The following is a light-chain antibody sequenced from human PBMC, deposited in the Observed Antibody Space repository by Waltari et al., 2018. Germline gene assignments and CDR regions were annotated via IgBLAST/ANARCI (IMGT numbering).Light chain of an antibody. CDR2: GAS. CDR3: QQYNRWPPLT. CDR1: QNIDNN. Sequence: EVVMTQSPAALSVSPGERVTLSCKASQNIDNNLAWYQQKPGQSPRLLIYGASTRATGVPARFSGSGSGTEFTLTISSLQPEDCAVFYCQQYNRWPPLTFGGGTKVEIK. J-gene: IGKJ4*01. V-gene: IGKV3-15*01.